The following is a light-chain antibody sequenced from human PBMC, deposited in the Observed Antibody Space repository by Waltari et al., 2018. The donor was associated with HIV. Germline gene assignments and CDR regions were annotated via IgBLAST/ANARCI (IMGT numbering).Light chain of an antibody. CDR3: MIWHNSAWV. V-gene: IGLV5-45*01. J-gene: IGLJ3*02. Sequence: QAVLTQPASLSASPGASASLTCTLRGGINVAAYRIYWYQQRPGSPPQYLLRYKSYSDTKLGSGVPSRFSGSKDASANAGVLFISGLQSEDEADYHCMIWHNSAWVFGGGTKLTVL. CDR2: YKSYSDT. CDR1: GGINVAAYR.